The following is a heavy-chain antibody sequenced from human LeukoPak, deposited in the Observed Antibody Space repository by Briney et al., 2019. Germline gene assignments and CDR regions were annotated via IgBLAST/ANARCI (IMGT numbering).Heavy chain of an antibody. V-gene: IGHV3-33*01. Sequence: PGRSLRLSCAASGFTFSSYGMHWVRQAPGKGLEWVAVIWYDGSNKYYADSVKGRVTISRDNSKHTLYLQMNSLRAEDTAVYYCAGAEGWLQPLDYWGQGTLVTVSS. D-gene: IGHD5-24*01. CDR3: AGAEGWLQPLDY. CDR1: GFTFSSYG. CDR2: IWYDGSNK. J-gene: IGHJ4*02.